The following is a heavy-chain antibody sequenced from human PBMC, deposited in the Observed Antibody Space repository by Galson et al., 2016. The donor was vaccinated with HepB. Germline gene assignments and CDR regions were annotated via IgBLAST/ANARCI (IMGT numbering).Heavy chain of an antibody. V-gene: IGHV3-74*01. CDR3: ARTSYRECTGTHCVNFRYYYYFMDV. Sequence: SLRLSCAASEFNFRSYWMHWVRQAPGKGLVWVSGINSDGSSTNYADSVKGRFTISRDNAKNTLYLQMKRLRVEDTAVYFCARTSYRECTGTHCVNFRYYYYFMDVWGKGTTVTVSS. D-gene: IGHD2-8*02. CDR1: EFNFRSYW. J-gene: IGHJ6*03. CDR2: INSDGSST.